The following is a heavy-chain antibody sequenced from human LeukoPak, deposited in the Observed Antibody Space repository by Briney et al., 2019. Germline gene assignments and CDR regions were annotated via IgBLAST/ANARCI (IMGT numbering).Heavy chain of an antibody. J-gene: IGHJ4*02. CDR2: ISNSGSSI. Sequence: GGSLRLSCAASGFTFSDSYMTWIRQAPGKGLEWVSYISNSGSSIYYADSVKGRFTTSRDNAKNSLDLQMNSLRVEDTAVYYCVRDRHYIGNREVRFPYWGQGALVTVSS. D-gene: IGHD3-10*01. CDR3: VRDRHYIGNREVRFPY. V-gene: IGHV3-11*04. CDR1: GFTFSDSY.